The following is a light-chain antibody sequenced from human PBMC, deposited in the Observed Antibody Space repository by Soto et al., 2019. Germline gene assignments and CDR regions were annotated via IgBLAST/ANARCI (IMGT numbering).Light chain of an antibody. CDR1: SSNIGADYH. J-gene: IGLJ1*01. CDR3: QSYDTSLRAYV. V-gene: IGLV1-40*01. CDR2: GNT. Sequence: QSVLTQPPSVSGAPGQRVTIFCTGSSSNIGADYHVHWYQQLPGTAPRLLIYGNTNRPSGVPSRFSASKSGTSASLAITGLQAEDEADYYCQSYDTSLRAYVFGTGTKLTVL.